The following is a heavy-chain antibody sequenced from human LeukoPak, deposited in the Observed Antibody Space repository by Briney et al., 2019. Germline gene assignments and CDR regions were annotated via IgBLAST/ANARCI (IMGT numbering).Heavy chain of an antibody. CDR2: IYHSGST. CDR3: ARWGYYGSGGVDY. CDR1: GGSISSSNW. Sequence: SETLSLTCAVSGGSISSSNWWSWVRQPPGKGLEWIGEIYHSGSTNYNPSLKSRVTISVDTSKNQFSLKLSSVTAADTAVYYCARWGYYGSGGVDYWGQGTLVTVSS. V-gene: IGHV4-4*02. D-gene: IGHD3-10*01. J-gene: IGHJ4*02.